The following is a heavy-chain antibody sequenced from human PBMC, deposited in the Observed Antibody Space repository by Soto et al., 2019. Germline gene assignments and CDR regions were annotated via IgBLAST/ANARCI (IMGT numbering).Heavy chain of an antibody. CDR1: GGSISSYY. V-gene: IGHV4-59*08. CDR2: IYYSGST. CDR3: ARRWGSAADY. J-gene: IGHJ4*02. Sequence: QVQLQESGPGLVKPSETLSLTCTVSGGSISSYYWSWIRQPPGKGLEWIGYIYYSGSTNYNPSLKGRVTRSVATSKNQFSLKLSSVTAAETAVYYCARRWGSAADYWGQGTLVTVSS. D-gene: IGHD2-15*01.